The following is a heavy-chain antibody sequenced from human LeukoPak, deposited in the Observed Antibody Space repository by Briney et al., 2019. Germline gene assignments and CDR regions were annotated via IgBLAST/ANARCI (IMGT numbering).Heavy chain of an antibody. CDR2: IYYSGST. CDR3: ARDRTDGGYYWYFDL. CDR1: GGSISSYY. D-gene: IGHD4-17*01. J-gene: IGHJ2*01. Sequence: PSETLSLTCTVSGGSISSYYWSWIRQPPGKGLEWIGYIYYSGSTNYNPSLKSRVTISVDTSKNQFSLKLSSVTAADTAVYYCARDRTDGGYYWYFDLWGRGTLVTVSS. V-gene: IGHV4-59*01.